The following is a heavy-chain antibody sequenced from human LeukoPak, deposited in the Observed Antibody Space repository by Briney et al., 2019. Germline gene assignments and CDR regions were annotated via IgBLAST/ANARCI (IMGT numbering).Heavy chain of an antibody. Sequence: GGSLRLPCAASGFTFSSYAMSWVRQAPGKGLEWVSAISGSGSTTYYADSVKGRFTISRDNAKNSLYLQMNSLRAEDTAVYYCARLYYYYMDVWGKGTTVTVS. V-gene: IGHV3-23*01. CDR3: ARLYYYYMDV. CDR1: GFTFSSYA. CDR2: ISGSGSTT. J-gene: IGHJ6*03.